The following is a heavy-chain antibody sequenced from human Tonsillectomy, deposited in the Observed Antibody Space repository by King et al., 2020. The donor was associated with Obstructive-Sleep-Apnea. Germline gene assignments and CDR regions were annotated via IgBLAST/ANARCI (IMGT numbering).Heavy chain of an antibody. Sequence: VQLPQWGAGLLKPSETLSLTCAVYGGSFSGYYWSWIRQPPGKGLEWIGEINHSGSTNYNPSLKSRVTISVDTSKNQFSLKLSSVTAADTAVYYCARRWLSAAGDYWGQGTLVTVSS. D-gene: IGHD6-13*01. CDR2: INHSGST. CDR1: GGSFSGYY. V-gene: IGHV4-34*01. CDR3: ARRWLSAAGDY. J-gene: IGHJ4*02.